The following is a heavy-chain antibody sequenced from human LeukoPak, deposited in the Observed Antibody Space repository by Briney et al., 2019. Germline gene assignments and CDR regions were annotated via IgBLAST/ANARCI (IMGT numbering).Heavy chain of an antibody. CDR2: ISGSGGST. Sequence: GGSLRLSCAASGFTFSSYAMSWVRQAPGKGLEWVSAISGSGGSTYYADSVKGRFTISRDNSKNTLYLQMNSLRAEDTAVYYCARVASPWYYDSSGYFNDAFDIWGQGTMVTVSS. J-gene: IGHJ3*02. V-gene: IGHV3-23*01. D-gene: IGHD3-22*01. CDR1: GFTFSSYA. CDR3: ARVASPWYYDSSGYFNDAFDI.